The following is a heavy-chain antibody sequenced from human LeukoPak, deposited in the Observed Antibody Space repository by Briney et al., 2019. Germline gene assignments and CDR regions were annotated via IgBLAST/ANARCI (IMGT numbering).Heavy chain of an antibody. D-gene: IGHD6-13*01. CDR3: ARLLHPQSSSWFIDS. J-gene: IGHJ4*02. CDR1: GFTFSSYS. Sequence: GGSLRLSCAASGFTFSSYSMNWVRQAPGKGLEWVSSISSSSSYIYYADSVKGRFTISRDNAKNSLYLQMNSLRAEDTAVYYCARLLHPQSSSWFIDSWGQGTLVTVSS. V-gene: IGHV3-21*01. CDR2: ISSSSSYI.